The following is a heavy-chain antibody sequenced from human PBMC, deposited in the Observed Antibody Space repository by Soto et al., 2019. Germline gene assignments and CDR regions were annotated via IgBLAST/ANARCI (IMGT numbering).Heavy chain of an antibody. CDR1: GVSMSGHF. Sequence: QVQLQESGPGLVKPSETLSLTCTVSGVSMSGHFWNWIRQTPGRGLEWIGYIYHTGSIQYNPSLKSRVTISRDTSERQCSPKLKSVTAADTATYYCAKLSAAERDSPFIMGFESWGQGALVTVSA. CDR3: AKLSAAERDSPFIMGFES. D-gene: IGHD2-8*01. J-gene: IGHJ4*02. V-gene: IGHV4-59*11. CDR2: IYHTGSI.